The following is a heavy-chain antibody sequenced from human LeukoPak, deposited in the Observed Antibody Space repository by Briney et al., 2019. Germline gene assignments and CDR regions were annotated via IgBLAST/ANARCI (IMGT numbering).Heavy chain of an antibody. CDR2: INNSGST. CDR3: ARGVGAARPPYYFDY. D-gene: IGHD6-6*01. V-gene: IGHV4-34*01. Sequence: PSETLSLTCAVYGGSFSGYYWSWIRQPPGKGLEWIGEINNSGSTNYNPSLKSRVTISVDTSKNQFSLKLSSVTAADTAVYYCARGVGAARPPYYFDYWGEGTLVTVSS. CDR1: GGSFSGYY. J-gene: IGHJ4*02.